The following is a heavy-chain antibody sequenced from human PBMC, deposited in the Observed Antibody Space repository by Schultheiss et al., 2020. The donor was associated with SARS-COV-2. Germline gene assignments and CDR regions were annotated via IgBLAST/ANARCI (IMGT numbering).Heavy chain of an antibody. D-gene: IGHD3-3*01. CDR2: INPNSGGT. Sequence: ASVKVSCKASGYTFTGYYMHWVRQAPGQGLEWMGWINPNSGGTNYAQKFQGWVTMTRDTSISTAYMELSRLRSEDTAVYYCARDPDVWSGYITSDYGMDVWGQGTTVTVSS. J-gene: IGHJ6*02. CDR1: GYTFTGYY. CDR3: ARDPDVWSGYITSDYGMDV. V-gene: IGHV1-2*04.